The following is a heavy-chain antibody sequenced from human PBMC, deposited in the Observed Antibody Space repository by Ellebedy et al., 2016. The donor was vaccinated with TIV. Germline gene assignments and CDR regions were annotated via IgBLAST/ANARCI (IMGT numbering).Heavy chain of an antibody. D-gene: IGHD1-1*01. CDR1: GFSLSARGMS. CDR3: ARMQLSEWFDP. V-gene: IGHV2-26*01. CDR2: IFSNDEK. Sequence: SGPTLVKPTQTLTLTCSFSGFSLSARGMSVSWIRQPPGKALEWLAHIFSNDEKSYSTSLKSRFTISKDTSKSQVVLTMTNMDPVDTATYYCARMQLSEWFDPWGQGTLVTVSS. J-gene: IGHJ5*02.